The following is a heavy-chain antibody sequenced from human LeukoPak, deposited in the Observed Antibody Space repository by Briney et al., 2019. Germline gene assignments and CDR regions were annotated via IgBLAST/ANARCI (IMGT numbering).Heavy chain of an antibody. J-gene: IGHJ3*02. CDR2: IFYRGST. V-gene: IGHV4-4*02. Sequence: GSLRLSCAASGFTVSNMYMTWVRQAPGKGLEWIGNIFYRGSTYYGPSLKSRATISLDTSKNQFSLNLNSVTAADTAVYYCAKSNGYGLIDIWGQGTMVTVSS. D-gene: IGHD2-2*03. CDR1: GFTVSNMYM. CDR3: AKSNGYGLIDI.